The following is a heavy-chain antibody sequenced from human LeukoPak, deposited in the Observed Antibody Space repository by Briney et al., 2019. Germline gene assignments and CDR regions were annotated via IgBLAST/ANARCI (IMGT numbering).Heavy chain of an antibody. D-gene: IGHD6-13*01. CDR1: GCTFSDYT. CDR2: LPPDGSYQ. V-gene: IGHV3-30*04. CDR3: ARGLHDRSWYGAH. Sequence: GGSPRLSCAASGCTFSDYTMQWVRQAPGKGLEWVALLPPDGSYQYYADSLKGRFTISRNNFKNALYLQMNSLRLEDTAVYYCARGLHDRSWYGAHWGQGTLLSVSS. J-gene: IGHJ4*02.